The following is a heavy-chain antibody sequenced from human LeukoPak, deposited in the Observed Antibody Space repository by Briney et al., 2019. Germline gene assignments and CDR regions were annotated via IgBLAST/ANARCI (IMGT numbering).Heavy chain of an antibody. CDR1: GFTFTSYW. V-gene: IGHV3-74*01. Sequence: GGSLRPSSALSGFTFTSYWAHWVRQAPGKGLVWVSYINSDGSSTTYADSVKGRFTISRDNAKNTLYLQMNSLRAEDTAVYYWVRDVCGSSGNHFDYWGQGTLVTVSS. CDR2: INSDGSST. J-gene: IGHJ4*02. CDR3: VRDVCGSSGNHFDY. D-gene: IGHD3-22*01.